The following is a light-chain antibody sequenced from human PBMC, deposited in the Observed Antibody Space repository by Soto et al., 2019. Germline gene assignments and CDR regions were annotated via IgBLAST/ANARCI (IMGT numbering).Light chain of an antibody. Sequence: EIEMTQSPSTLSASVGDSVTITCGASQSISSWLAWYQQKPGKAPKLLIYDASSLESGVPSRFSGSGSGTDFTLTISSLEPEDFGVFYCQQRFDWPKITFGQGTRLEIK. V-gene: IGKV1-5*01. CDR3: QQRFDWPKIT. CDR1: QSISSW. CDR2: DAS. J-gene: IGKJ5*01.